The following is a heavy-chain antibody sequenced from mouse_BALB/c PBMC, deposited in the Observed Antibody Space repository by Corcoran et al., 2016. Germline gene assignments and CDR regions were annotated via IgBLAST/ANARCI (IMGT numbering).Heavy chain of an antibody. CDR3: ARGDGYLMDY. V-gene: IGHV9-1*02. Sequence: QIQLVQSGPELNKPGETVKISCKASGYTFTNYGMNWVKQAPGKGLKWMGWINTYTGEPTYADDFKGRFAFSLETSASTAYLQINNLKNEDMATYFCARGDGYLMDYWGQGTSVTVSS. CDR1: GYTFTNYG. CDR2: INTYTGEP. D-gene: IGHD2-3*01. J-gene: IGHJ4*01.